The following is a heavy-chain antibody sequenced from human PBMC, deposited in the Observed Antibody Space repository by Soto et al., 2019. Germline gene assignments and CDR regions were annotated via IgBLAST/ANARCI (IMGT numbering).Heavy chain of an antibody. V-gene: IGHV3-23*01. Sequence: GGSLRLSCAAVGFMFSSYGMNWVRQAPGKGLQWVATIHPSGGSTHYAESVRGRFTISRDNSRDTLYLQMNSLRAEDTAVYYCAKDPSTGPPDCWGQGALVTVSS. J-gene: IGHJ4*02. CDR3: AKDPSTGPPDC. CDR1: GFMFSSYG. D-gene: IGHD3-9*01. CDR2: IHPSGGST.